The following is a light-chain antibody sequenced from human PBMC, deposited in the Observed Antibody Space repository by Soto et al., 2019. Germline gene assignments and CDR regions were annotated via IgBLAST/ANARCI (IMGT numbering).Light chain of an antibody. Sequence: DIQMTQSPSSLSASVGDRVTITCRASQSISSYLNWYQQKPGKAPKFLIYAASNLESGVPSRFSGSGSGTDFTLTISSLQPEDFATYYCQQSYSTPQTFGQGTKVDIK. V-gene: IGKV1-39*01. CDR2: AAS. J-gene: IGKJ1*01. CDR3: QQSYSTPQT. CDR1: QSISSY.